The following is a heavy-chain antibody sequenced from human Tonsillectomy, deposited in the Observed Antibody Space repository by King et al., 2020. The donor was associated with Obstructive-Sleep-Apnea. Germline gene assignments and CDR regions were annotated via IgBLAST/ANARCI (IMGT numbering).Heavy chain of an antibody. CDR3: AKERYFDSSGYPNDAFDI. CDR2: ISGSGRST. Sequence: VQLVESGGGLVQPGGSLRLSCAASGFTFSTYAMSWVRQAPGKGLEWVSAISGSGRSTYYADSVKGRFTISRDNSKNTLYLQMNSLRAEDTAKYYCAKERYFDSSGYPNDAFDIWGQGTMVTVSS. D-gene: IGHD3-22*01. J-gene: IGHJ3*02. V-gene: IGHV3-23*04. CDR1: GFTFSTYA.